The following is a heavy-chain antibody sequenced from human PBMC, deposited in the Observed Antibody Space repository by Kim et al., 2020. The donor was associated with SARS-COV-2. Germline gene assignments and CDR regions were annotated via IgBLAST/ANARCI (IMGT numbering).Heavy chain of an antibody. J-gene: IGHJ5*02. V-gene: IGHV1-69*13. CDR3: ARSPGVYCSSTSCRPNWFDP. Sequence: SVKVSCKASGGTFSSYAISWVRQAPGQGLEWMGGIIPIFGTANYAQKFQGRVTITADESTSTAYMELSSLRSEDTAVYYCARSPGVYCSSTSCRPNWFDPWGQGTLVTVSS. CDR1: GGTFSSYA. CDR2: IIPIFGTA. D-gene: IGHD2-2*01.